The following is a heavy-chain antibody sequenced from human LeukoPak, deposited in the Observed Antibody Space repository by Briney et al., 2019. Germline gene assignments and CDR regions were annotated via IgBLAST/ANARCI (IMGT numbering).Heavy chain of an antibody. CDR1: GFTFSSYW. Sequence: PGGSLRLSCAASGFTFSSYWMHWVRQAPGKGLVWVSCIKSDGSGTTYADSVKGRFTISRDNAKNTLHLQMNSLRAEDTAVYYCARDSSSWYYDYWGQGTLVTVSS. V-gene: IGHV3-74*03. CDR3: ARDSSSWYYDY. D-gene: IGHD6-13*01. CDR2: IKSDGSGT. J-gene: IGHJ4*02.